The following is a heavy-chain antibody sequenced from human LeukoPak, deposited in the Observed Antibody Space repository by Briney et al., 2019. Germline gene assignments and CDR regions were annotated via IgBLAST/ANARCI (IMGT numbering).Heavy chain of an antibody. CDR3: ARADILTGYRFDY. V-gene: IGHV1-69*06. CDR1: GGTFSNFA. D-gene: IGHD3-9*01. J-gene: IGHJ4*02. Sequence: SVKVSCKASGGTFSNFAVNWVRQAPGQGLEWMGGIIPIFGTANYAQKFQGRVTITADKSTSTAYMELSSLRSEDTAVYYCARADILTGYRFDYWGQGTLVTVSS. CDR2: IIPIFGTA.